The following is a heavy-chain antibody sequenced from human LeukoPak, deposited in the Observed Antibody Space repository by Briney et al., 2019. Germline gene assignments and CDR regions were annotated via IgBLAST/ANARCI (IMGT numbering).Heavy chain of an antibody. CDR3: ARDFARVPAAAGDY. J-gene: IGHJ4*02. CDR1: GFTFSNYG. V-gene: IGHV3-30*03. D-gene: IGHD2-2*01. CDR2: ISYDGSKK. Sequence: GRSLRLSCAASGFTFSNYGMHWVRQAPGKGLEWVAVISYDGSKKYYVDSAKGRFTISRDNSKNTLYLQMNSLRADDTAVYYCARDFARVPAAAGDYWGQGTLVTVSS.